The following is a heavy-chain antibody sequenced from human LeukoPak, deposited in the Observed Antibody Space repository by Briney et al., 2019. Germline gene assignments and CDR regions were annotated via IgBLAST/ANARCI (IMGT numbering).Heavy chain of an antibody. CDR3: AVGYCSSTSCPRSHGAFDI. V-gene: IGHV4-39*01. D-gene: IGHD2-2*01. CDR1: GGSISSSSYY. Sequence: PSETLSLTCTVSGGSISSSSYYWGWIRQPPGKGLEWIGSIYYSGSTYYNPSLKSRVTISVDTSKNQFSLKLSSVTAADTAVYYCAVGYCSSTSCPRSHGAFDIWGQGTMVTVSS. J-gene: IGHJ3*02. CDR2: IYYSGST.